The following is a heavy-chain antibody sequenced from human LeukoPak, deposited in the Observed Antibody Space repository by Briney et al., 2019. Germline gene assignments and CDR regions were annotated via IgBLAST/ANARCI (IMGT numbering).Heavy chain of an antibody. CDR2: ISPSGGST. V-gene: IGHV1-2*02. J-gene: IGHJ3*02. D-gene: IGHD3-16*02. Sequence: GASVKVSCKAFGYTFTSNYMHWVRQAPGQGPEWMGVISPSGGSTTYAQKIQGRVTMTRDTSISTAYMELSRLRSDDTAVYYCARVGWGSYRYDAFDIWGQGTMVTVSS. CDR1: GYTFTSNY. CDR3: ARVGWGSYRYDAFDI.